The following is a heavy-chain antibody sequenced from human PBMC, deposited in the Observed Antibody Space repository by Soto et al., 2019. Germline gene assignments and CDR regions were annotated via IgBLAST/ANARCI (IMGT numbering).Heavy chain of an antibody. CDR1: GGSISNHY. D-gene: IGHD3-10*01. Sequence: PSETLSLTCTVSGGSISNHYCSWFRQPPGKGLEWIGYIYHSGSTSYNPSLKSRVTMSVDSSKNQFSLMLNSVTATDTAIYYCARQGFGELHGLVDVWGQGTTVTSP. CDR3: ARQGFGELHGLVDV. J-gene: IGHJ6*02. V-gene: IGHV4-59*08. CDR2: IYHSGST.